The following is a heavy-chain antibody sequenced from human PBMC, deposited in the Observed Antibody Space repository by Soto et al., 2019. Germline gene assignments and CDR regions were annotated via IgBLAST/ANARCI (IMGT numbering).Heavy chain of an antibody. V-gene: IGHV3-53*01. Sequence: GSLRLSCAASGFTVSSNYMSWVRQAPGKGLEWVSVIYSGGSTYYADSVKGRFTISRDNSKNTLYLQMNSLRAEDTAVYYCARGYDILTGRDYWGQGTLVTVSS. J-gene: IGHJ4*02. CDR3: ARGYDILTGRDY. CDR1: GFTVSSNY. CDR2: IYSGGST. D-gene: IGHD3-9*01.